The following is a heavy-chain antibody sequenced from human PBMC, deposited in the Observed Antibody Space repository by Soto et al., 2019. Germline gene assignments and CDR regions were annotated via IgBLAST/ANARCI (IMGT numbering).Heavy chain of an antibody. CDR2: ISYDGSNK. CDR1: GFTFSSYG. J-gene: IGHJ5*02. Sequence: GGSLSLSCAASGFTFSSYGMHWVRQAPGKGLEWVAVISYDGSNKYYADSVKGRFTISRDNSKNTLYLQMNSLRAEDTAVYYCAKDPNCSGGSCYLNWFDPWGQGTLVTVSS. CDR3: AKDPNCSGGSCYLNWFDP. V-gene: IGHV3-30*18. D-gene: IGHD2-15*01.